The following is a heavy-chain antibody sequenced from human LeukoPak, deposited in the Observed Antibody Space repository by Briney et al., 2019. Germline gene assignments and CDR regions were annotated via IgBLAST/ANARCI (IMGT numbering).Heavy chain of an antibody. J-gene: IGHJ4*02. V-gene: IGHV4-59*01. CDR1: GASISTYY. CDR3: ARAVVAAAPFGY. CDR2: IYYTGST. Sequence: TSETLSLTCTVSGASISTYYWSWIRQPPGKGLEWIGDIYYTGSTNYNPSLKSRVTMSVDTSKKQFSLKLSSVTAADTAVYYCARAVVAAAPFGYWGQGTLVTVSS. D-gene: IGHD6-13*01.